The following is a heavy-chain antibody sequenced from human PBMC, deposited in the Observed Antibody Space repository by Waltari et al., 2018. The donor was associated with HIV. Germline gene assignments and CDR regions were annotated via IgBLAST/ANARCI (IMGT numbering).Heavy chain of an antibody. J-gene: IGHJ3*02. CDR1: GVSLSSARYD. V-gene: IGHV4-31*01. CDR3: ARGGAPYYYGDYVDPYVFEI. Sequence: VKLQESGPGLVKPSQALSIKCSFSGVSLSSARYDWLWIGRHPGQGLAGNGYIYRSGGTYFNPSLKSLLTISQDTSQNQFSLELISVNGADTAVYYCARGGAPYYYGDYVDPYVFEIVGQGTMVTVSS. CDR2: IYRSGGT. D-gene: IGHD4-17*01.